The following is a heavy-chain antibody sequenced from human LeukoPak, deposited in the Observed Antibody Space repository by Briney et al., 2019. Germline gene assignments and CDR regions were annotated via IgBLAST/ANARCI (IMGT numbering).Heavy chain of an antibody. Sequence: PGGSLRLSCAASGFTFSSFEMNWVRQAPGKGLEWVSYISCSGSTIYYADSVKGRFTISRDNAKNSLYLQMNSLRAEDTAVYYCARGGGWTGARKDFDYWGQGALVTVSS. D-gene: IGHD3/OR15-3a*01. CDR3: ARGGGWTGARKDFDY. CDR1: GFTFSSFE. CDR2: ISCSGSTI. V-gene: IGHV3-48*03. J-gene: IGHJ4*02.